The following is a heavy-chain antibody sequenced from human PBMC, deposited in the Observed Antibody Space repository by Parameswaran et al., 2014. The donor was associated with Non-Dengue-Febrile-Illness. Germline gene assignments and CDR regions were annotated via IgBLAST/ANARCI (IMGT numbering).Heavy chain of an antibody. CDR2: IYPGDSDT. Sequence: VRQAPGKGLEWMGIIYPGDSDTRYSPSFQGQVTISADKSISTAYLQWSSLKASDTAMYYCARLVGEPGYHDYWGQGTLVTVSS. V-gene: IGHV5-51*01. D-gene: IGHD4-17*01. J-gene: IGHJ4*02. CDR3: ARLVGEPGYHDY.